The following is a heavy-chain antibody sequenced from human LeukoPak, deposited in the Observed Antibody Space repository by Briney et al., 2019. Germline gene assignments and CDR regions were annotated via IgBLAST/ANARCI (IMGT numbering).Heavy chain of an antibody. J-gene: IGHJ6*02. CDR2: IYYSGST. Sequence: SETLSLTCTVSGGSISSYYWCWIRQPPGKGLEWIGYIYYSGSTNYNPSLKSRVTISVDTSKNQFSLKLSSVTAADTAVYYCARSTYYYDLSYYYGIDVWGQGTTVTVSS. D-gene: IGHD3-22*01. CDR3: ARSTYYYDLSYYYGIDV. CDR1: GGSISSYY. V-gene: IGHV4-59*01.